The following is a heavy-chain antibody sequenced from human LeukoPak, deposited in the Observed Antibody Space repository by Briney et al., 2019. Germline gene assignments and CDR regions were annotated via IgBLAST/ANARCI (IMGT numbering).Heavy chain of an antibody. V-gene: IGHV3-9*03. CDR2: ISWNSGSI. CDR1: GFTCDDYA. CDR3: AKDRGAMLYYFDY. Sequence: PGGSLRLSCAASGFTCDDYAMHWVRQAPGKGLEWVSGISWNSGSIGYADSVKGRFTISRDNAKNSLYLQMNSLRAEDMALYYCAKDRGAMLYYFDYWGQGTLVTVSS. J-gene: IGHJ4*02. D-gene: IGHD3-16*01.